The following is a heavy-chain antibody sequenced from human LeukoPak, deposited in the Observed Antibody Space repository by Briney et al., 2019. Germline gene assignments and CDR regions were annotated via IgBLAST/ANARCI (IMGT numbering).Heavy chain of an antibody. J-gene: IGHJ4*02. CDR1: GYTFTGYY. CDR2: INPNSGGT. D-gene: IGHD6-19*01. CDR3: AGSYSSGWTGYFDY. V-gene: IGHV1-2*04. Sequence: ASVKVSCKASGYTFTGYYMHWVRQAPGQGLEWMGWINPNSGGTNYAQKFQGWVTMTEDTSTDTAYMELSSLRSEDTAVYYCAGSYSSGWTGYFDYWGQGTLVTVSS.